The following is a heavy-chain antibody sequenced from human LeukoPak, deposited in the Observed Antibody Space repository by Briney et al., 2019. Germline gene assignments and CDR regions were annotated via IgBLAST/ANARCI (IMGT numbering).Heavy chain of an antibody. Sequence: GGSLRLSCAASGFRFSDYWMNWVRQPPGKGLEWVSYISSSSSHIYYADSVKGRFTISRDNAKSSLYLQMNSLRDEDTAVYYCARVLGGRLDYWGQGTLVTVSS. D-gene: IGHD3-16*01. V-gene: IGHV3-48*02. CDR1: GFRFSDYW. CDR2: ISSSSSHI. CDR3: ARVLGGRLDY. J-gene: IGHJ4*02.